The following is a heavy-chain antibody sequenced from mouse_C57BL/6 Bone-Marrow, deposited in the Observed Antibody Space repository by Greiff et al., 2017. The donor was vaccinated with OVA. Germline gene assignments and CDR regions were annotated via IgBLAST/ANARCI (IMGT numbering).Heavy chain of an antibody. CDR1: GFNIKDDY. CDR3: TRGYGSSWYFDV. CDR2: IDPENGDT. J-gene: IGHJ1*03. D-gene: IGHD1-1*01. V-gene: IGHV14-4*01. Sequence: VQLQQSGAELVRPGASVKLSCTASGFNIKDDYMHWVKQRPEQGLEWIGWIDPENGDTEYASKFQGKATITADTSSNPAYLQLSSLTSEDTAVYYCTRGYGSSWYFDVWGTGTTVTVSS.